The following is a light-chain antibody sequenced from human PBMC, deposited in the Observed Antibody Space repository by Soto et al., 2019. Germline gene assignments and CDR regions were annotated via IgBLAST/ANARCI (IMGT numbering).Light chain of an antibody. CDR3: MQGTHWPLT. CDR2: KVS. V-gene: IGKV2-30*01. CDR1: QSLLYSDGHTY. J-gene: IGKJ4*01. Sequence: DVVMTQSPLSLPVTLGQPACISCRSSQSLLYSDGHTYLNWFQQRPGQSPRRLIYKVSNRDSGVPDRFSGSGSGTDFTLKISRVEAEDVGVYYCMQGTHWPLTFGGGTKVDI.